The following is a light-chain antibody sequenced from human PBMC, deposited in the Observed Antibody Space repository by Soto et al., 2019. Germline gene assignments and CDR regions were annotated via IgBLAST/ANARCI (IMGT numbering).Light chain of an antibody. Sequence: EIVLTQTTGTLSLASGERATLSCRTSQSISGSYLAWYQQKPGQAPRVVICSESTRATGIPDRFSGSGSGTDFTLTISRLEPEDFAVYYCQHYGTSPSTFGRGTKVAIK. CDR1: QSISGSY. CDR2: SES. J-gene: IGKJ1*01. CDR3: QHYGTSPST. V-gene: IGKV3-20*01.